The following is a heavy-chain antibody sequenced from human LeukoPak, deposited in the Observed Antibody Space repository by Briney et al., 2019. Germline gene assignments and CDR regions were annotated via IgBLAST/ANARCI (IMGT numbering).Heavy chain of an antibody. CDR3: ARDKGGYCTL. CDR1: EYTFTGYY. J-gene: IGHJ4*02. Sequence: ASLTHSYTASEYTFTGYYMHWVRQATGQGLEWMGWINPNSGGTNYAQKFQGRVTMTRDTSISTAYMELSRLRSDDTAVYYCARDKGGYCTLWGQGTLVTVSS. D-gene: IGHD2-8*01. V-gene: IGHV1-2*02. CDR2: INPNSGGT.